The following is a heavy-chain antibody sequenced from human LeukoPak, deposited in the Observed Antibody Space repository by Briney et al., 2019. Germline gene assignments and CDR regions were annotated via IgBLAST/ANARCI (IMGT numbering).Heavy chain of an antibody. CDR2: IYDSGTT. Sequence: SETLSLTCTVSGGSINSYYWSWIRQPPGKGLEWIGYIYDSGTTNYNPSLKSRVTISIDTSKNQFSLKLSSVTAADTAVYYCARLSPSAAGSALRYWGQGTLVTISS. J-gene: IGHJ4*02. CDR3: ARLSPSAAGSALRY. D-gene: IGHD6-13*01. V-gene: IGHV4-59*08. CDR1: GGSINSYY.